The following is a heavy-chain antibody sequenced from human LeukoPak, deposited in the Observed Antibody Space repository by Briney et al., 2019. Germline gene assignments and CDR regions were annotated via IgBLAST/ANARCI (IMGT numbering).Heavy chain of an antibody. J-gene: IGHJ4*02. D-gene: IGHD6-19*01. V-gene: IGHV3-23*01. Sequence: GGSLRLSCAACGFTFSSYAMSWVRQAPGKGLEWVSAISGSGGSTYYADSVKGRFTISRDNSKNTLYLQMNSLRAEDTAVYYCAKSSGWYSYFDYWGQGTMVTVSS. CDR2: ISGSGGST. CDR1: GFTFSSYA. CDR3: AKSSGWYSYFDY.